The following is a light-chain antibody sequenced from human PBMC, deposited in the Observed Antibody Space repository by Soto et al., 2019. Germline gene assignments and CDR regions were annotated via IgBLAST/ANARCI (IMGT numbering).Light chain of an antibody. V-gene: IGLV2-8*01. Sequence: QSVLTQPPSSSGSPGQSVTISCIGTSNDVGGYDYVSWYQQHPGKAPKLIISEVSKRPAGVPDRFSGSKSGNTASLTVSGLQAEDEADYYCTSYAGNNNFCVFGTGTKVTVL. J-gene: IGLJ1*01. CDR2: EVS. CDR3: TSYAGNNNFCV. CDR1: SNDVGGYDY.